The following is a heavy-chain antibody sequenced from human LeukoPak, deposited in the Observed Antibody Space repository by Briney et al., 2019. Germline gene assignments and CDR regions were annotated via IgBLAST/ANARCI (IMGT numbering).Heavy chain of an antibody. CDR1: GFTFSSYS. J-gene: IGHJ4*02. CDR2: ISSSSSYI. V-gene: IGHV3-21*01. Sequence: NPGGSLRLSCAASGFTFSSYSMNWVRQAPGKGLEWVSSISSSSSYIYYADSVKCRFTISRDNAKNSLYLQMNSLRAEDTAVYYCARVRRINCSSTSCYKFLDYWGQGTLVTVSS. CDR3: ARVRRINCSSTSCYKFLDY. D-gene: IGHD2-2*02.